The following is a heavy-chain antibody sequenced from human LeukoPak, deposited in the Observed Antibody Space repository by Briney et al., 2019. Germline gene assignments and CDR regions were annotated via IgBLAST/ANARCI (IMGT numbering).Heavy chain of an antibody. CDR2: VMDSGRT. CDR1: GGTFSDYY. J-gene: IGHJ6*03. Sequence: PSETLSLTCAVYGGTFSDYYWSWIRQSPGKGLEWSGEVMDSGRTNYNPSLKSRVTISIDTSKNQFSLRLSSMTAADTAVYYCVREHNIVIPTARTYYYYYMDVWGKGTTVTVSS. D-gene: IGHD5-12*01. V-gene: IGHV4-34*12. CDR3: VREHNIVIPTARTYYYYYMDV.